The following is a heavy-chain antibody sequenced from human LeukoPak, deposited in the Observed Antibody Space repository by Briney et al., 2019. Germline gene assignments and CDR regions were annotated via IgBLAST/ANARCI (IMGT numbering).Heavy chain of an antibody. V-gene: IGHV3-21*01. J-gene: IGHJ6*02. CDR2: ISSSSSYI. D-gene: IGHD3-22*01. CDR3: ASYYDSSGYEPYYYYGMDV. CDR1: GFTSSSYS. Sequence: GGSLRLSCAASGFTSSSYSMNWVRQAPGKGLEWVSSISSSSSYIYYADSVKGRFTISRDNAKNSLYLQMNSLRAEDTAVYYCASYYDSSGYEPYYYYGMDVWGQGTTVTVSS.